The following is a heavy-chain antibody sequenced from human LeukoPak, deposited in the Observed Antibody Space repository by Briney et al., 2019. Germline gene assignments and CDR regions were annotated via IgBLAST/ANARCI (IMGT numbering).Heavy chain of an antibody. CDR1: GFTVSSSY. CDR2: IYSGGST. CDR3: AKDLLRNTAMVTGYYYYYYMDV. V-gene: IGHV3-53*01. J-gene: IGHJ6*03. D-gene: IGHD5-18*01. Sequence: QPGGSLRLSCAASGFTVSSSYMSWVRQAPGKGLEWVSVIYSGGSTYYADSVKGRFTISRDNSKNTLYLQMNSLRAEDTAVYYCAKDLLRNTAMVTGYYYYYYMDVWGKGTTVTVSS.